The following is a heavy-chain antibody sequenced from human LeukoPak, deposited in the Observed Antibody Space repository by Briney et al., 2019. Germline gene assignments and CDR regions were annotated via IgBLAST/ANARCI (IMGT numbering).Heavy chain of an antibody. V-gene: IGHV1-46*01. CDR2: INPSGGST. CDR3: ARARGSWRYFDL. Sequence: ASVKVSCKASGGSFSNYAHSWVRQAPGQGLEWMGIINPSGGSTSYAQKFQGRVTMTRDTSTSTVYMELSSLRSEDTAVYYCARARGSWRYFDLWGRGTLVTVSS. J-gene: IGHJ2*01. CDR1: GGSFSNYA. D-gene: IGHD1-26*01.